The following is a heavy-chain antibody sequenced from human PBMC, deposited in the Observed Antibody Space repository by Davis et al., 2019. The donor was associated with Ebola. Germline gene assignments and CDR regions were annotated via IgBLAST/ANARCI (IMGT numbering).Heavy chain of an antibody. V-gene: IGHV3-21*04. J-gene: IGHJ4*02. CDR1: GFTFSSYS. Sequence: GESLKISCAASGFTFSSYSMNWVRQAPGKGLEWVSSISSSSSYIYYADSVKGRFTVSRDNSKNTVSLQMNSLRAEDTAVYYCARGGGGSFLNYWGQGTLVTVSS. CDR3: ARGGGGSFLNY. D-gene: IGHD2-15*01. CDR2: ISSSSSYI.